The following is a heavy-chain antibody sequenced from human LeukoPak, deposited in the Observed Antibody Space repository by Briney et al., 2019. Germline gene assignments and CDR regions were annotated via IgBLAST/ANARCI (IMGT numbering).Heavy chain of an antibody. CDR3: AREIDCSSTSCYYDY. Sequence: SETLSLTCTVSGGSISSGGYYWSWIRQHSGKGLEWIGYIYYSGSTYYNPSLKSRVTISVDTSKNQFSLKLSSVTAADTAVYYCAREIDCSSTSCYYDYWGQGTLVTVSS. CDR2: IYYSGST. V-gene: IGHV4-31*03. D-gene: IGHD2-2*01. CDR1: GGSISSGGYY. J-gene: IGHJ4*02.